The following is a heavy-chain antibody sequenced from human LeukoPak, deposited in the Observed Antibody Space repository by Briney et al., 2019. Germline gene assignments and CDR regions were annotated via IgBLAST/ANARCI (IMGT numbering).Heavy chain of an antibody. V-gene: IGHV3-9*01. J-gene: IGHJ4*02. Sequence: PGGSLRLSCAASGFTFSSYAMHWVRQAPGKGLEWVSGISWNSGSIGYADSVKGRFTISRDNAKNSLYLQMNSLRAEDTALYYCAKDIFTGIATDGAIDYWGQGTLVTVSS. D-gene: IGHD6-13*01. CDR3: AKDIFTGIATDGAIDY. CDR2: ISWNSGSI. CDR1: GFTFSSYA.